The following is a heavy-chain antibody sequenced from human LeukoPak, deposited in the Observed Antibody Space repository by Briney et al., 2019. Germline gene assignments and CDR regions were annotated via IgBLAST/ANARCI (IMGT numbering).Heavy chain of an antibody. Sequence: PSETLSLTCTVSGGSISSYYWSWIRQPAGKGLEWIGHIYTSGSTNYNPSLKSRVTMSVDTSKNQFSLKLSSVPAADTAVYYCARDALPGSIAAPNWFDPWGQGTLVTVSS. CDR1: GGSISSYY. J-gene: IGHJ5*02. D-gene: IGHD6-6*01. CDR3: ARDALPGSIAAPNWFDP. CDR2: IYTSGST. V-gene: IGHV4-4*07.